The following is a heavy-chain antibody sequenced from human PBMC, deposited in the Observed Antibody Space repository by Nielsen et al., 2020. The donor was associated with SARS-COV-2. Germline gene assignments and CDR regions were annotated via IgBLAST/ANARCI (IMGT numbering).Heavy chain of an antibody. CDR3: ARDPWLYDFWSGYFPLHFYGMDV. J-gene: IGHJ6*02. V-gene: IGHV1-69*01. D-gene: IGHD3-3*01. Sequence: WVRQAPGQGLEWMGGIIPIFGTANYAQKFQGRVTITADESTSTAYMELSSLRSEDTAVYYCARDPWLYDFWSGYFPLHFYGMDVWGQGTTVTVSS. CDR2: IIPIFGTA.